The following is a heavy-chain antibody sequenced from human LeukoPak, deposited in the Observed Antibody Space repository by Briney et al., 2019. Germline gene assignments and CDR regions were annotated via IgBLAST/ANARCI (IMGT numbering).Heavy chain of an antibody. Sequence: ASVKVSCKASGYTFTAYYIHWVRQAPGQGLEWMGWIIPYSGGTNYAQKFQGRVTMTRDTSISTAYMELRSLRSDDTAVYYCARTSHYVDIAATIPYGIYYFDYWGQGTLVTVSS. V-gene: IGHV1-2*02. D-gene: IGHD5-12*01. CDR1: GYTFTAYY. J-gene: IGHJ4*02. CDR2: IIPYSGGT. CDR3: ARTSHYVDIAATIPYGIYYFDY.